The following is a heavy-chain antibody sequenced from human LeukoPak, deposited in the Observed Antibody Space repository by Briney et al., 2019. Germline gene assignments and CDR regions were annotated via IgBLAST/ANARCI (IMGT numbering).Heavy chain of an antibody. D-gene: IGHD1-1*01. V-gene: IGHV1-8*01. CDR2: MNPNSGNT. CDR3: ARKSGRLQPIDY. Sequence: ASVKVSCKASGYTFTSYDTNWVRQATGQGLEWMGWMNPNSGNTGYAQKFQGRVTMTRNTSISTAYMELSSLRSEDTAVYYCARKSGRLQPIDYWGQGTLVTVSS. J-gene: IGHJ4*02. CDR1: GYTFTSYD.